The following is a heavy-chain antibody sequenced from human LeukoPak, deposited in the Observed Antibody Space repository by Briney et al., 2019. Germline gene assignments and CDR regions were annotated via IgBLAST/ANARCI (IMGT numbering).Heavy chain of an antibody. CDR3: ARDNTYYGSGTAAFDI. CDR1: GGSISSSSYY. V-gene: IGHV4-39*02. CDR2: IYYNGST. D-gene: IGHD3-10*01. J-gene: IGHJ3*02. Sequence: PSETLSLTCTVSGGSISSSSYYWGWIRQPPGKGLEWIGNIYYNGSTYYNPSLKSRVTISVDTSKNQFSLKLSSVTAADTAVYYCARDNTYYGSGTAAFDIWGQGTMVTVSS.